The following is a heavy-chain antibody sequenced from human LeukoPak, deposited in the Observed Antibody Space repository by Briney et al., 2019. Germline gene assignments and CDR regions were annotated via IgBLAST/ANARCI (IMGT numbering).Heavy chain of an antibody. CDR2: FDPEDGET. J-gene: IGHJ4*02. Sequence: ASVKVSCKVSGYTLTELSMHWVRQAPGKGLEWMGGFDPEDGETIYAQKFQGRVTMTEDTSTDTAYMELSSLRSEDTAVYYCATVGIPRREARATYYDIFTGLEYWGQGTLVTVSS. D-gene: IGHD3-9*01. CDR3: ATVGIPRREARATYYDIFTGLEY. V-gene: IGHV1-24*01. CDR1: GYTLTELS.